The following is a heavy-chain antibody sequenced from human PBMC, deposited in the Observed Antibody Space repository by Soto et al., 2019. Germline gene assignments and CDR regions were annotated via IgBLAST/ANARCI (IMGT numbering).Heavy chain of an antibody. Sequence: QVQLVESGGGLVKPGGSLRLSCAASGFTFSDYYMSWIRQAPGKGLEWVSYISSSGSTIYYADSVKGRFTISRDNAKNSLYRQMNSLRAEDTAVYYCARGLSCISTSCHVGPVDVWGQGTTVTVSS. J-gene: IGHJ6*02. CDR2: ISSSGSTI. D-gene: IGHD2-2*01. CDR1: GFTFSDYY. V-gene: IGHV3-11*01. CDR3: ARGLSCISTSCHVGPVDV.